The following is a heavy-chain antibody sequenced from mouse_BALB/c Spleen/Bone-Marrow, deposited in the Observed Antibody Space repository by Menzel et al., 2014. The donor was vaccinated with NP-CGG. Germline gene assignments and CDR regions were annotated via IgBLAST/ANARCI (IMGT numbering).Heavy chain of an antibody. Sequence: EVQLQQSGPELVKPGASVKTSCKASGYTFTSYVIHWVKQKPGQGLEWIGNINPYNDGTQYNEKFKGKATLTSDKSSSTALMELSSLTSEDSAVYYCARSLYGYDWYFDVWGAGTTVTVSS. CDR3: ARSLYGYDWYFDV. D-gene: IGHD2-2*01. CDR1: GYTFTSYV. CDR2: INPYNDGT. V-gene: IGHV1-14*01. J-gene: IGHJ1*01.